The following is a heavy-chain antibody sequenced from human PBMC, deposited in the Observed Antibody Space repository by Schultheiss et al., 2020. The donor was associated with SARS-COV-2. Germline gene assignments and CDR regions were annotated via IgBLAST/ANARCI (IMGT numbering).Heavy chain of an antibody. D-gene: IGHD2-2*01. CDR2: INHSGST. Sequence: SETLSLTCAVYGGSFSGYYWSWIRQPPGKGLEWIGEINHSGSTNYNPSLKSRVTISVDTSKNQFSLKLSSVTAADTAVYYCAREGGIVVVPAAKRGGYFDYWGQGTLVTVSS. V-gene: IGHV4-34*01. CDR1: GGSFSGYY. CDR3: AREGGIVVVPAAKRGGYFDY. J-gene: IGHJ4*02.